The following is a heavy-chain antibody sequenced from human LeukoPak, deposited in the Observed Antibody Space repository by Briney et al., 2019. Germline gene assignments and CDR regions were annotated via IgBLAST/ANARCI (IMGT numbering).Heavy chain of an antibody. V-gene: IGHV4-30-2*01. CDR3: ARREEGLKWLGMDV. CDR2: ILHSGRT. J-gene: IGHJ6*02. CDR1: CVSLNRGGYS. D-gene: IGHD3-22*01. Sequence: TLSHTCAVSCVSLNRGGYSWMCMRDPPGEGLEWSGYILHSGRTFYNASLKSRDPIPVHGPKKHFSLTLSSVTAADTAVYYCARREEGLKWLGMDVWGQGTTVTVSS.